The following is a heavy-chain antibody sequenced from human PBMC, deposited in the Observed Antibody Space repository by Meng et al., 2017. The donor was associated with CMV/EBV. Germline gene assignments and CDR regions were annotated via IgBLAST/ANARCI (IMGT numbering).Heavy chain of an antibody. CDR3: ARGEACTNGVCYPFDY. D-gene: IGHD2-8*01. V-gene: IGHV1-69*05. CDR1: VGTFSSYA. J-gene: IGHJ4*02. CDR2: IIPIFGTA. Sequence: SVKVSCKASVGTFSSYAISWVRQAPGQGLEWMGGIIPIFGTANYAQKFQGRVTITTDESTSTAYMELSSLRSEDTAVYYCARGEACTNGVCYPFDYWGQGTLVTVSS.